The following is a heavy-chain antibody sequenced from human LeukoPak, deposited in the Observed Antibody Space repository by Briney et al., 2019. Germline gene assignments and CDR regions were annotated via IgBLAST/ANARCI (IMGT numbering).Heavy chain of an antibody. Sequence: SETLSLTCVVYGGSFSGYYWSWIRQPPGKGLEWIGEINHSGSTNYNPSHKSRVTISVDTSKNQFSLKLSSVTAADTAVYYCARVSGYSYGYFDYWGQGTLVTVSS. J-gene: IGHJ4*02. D-gene: IGHD5-18*01. V-gene: IGHV4-34*01. CDR3: ARVSGYSYGYFDY. CDR2: INHSGST. CDR1: GGSFSGYY.